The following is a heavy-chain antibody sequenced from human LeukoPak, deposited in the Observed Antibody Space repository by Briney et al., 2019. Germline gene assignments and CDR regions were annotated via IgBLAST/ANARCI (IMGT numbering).Heavy chain of an antibody. J-gene: IGHJ4*02. CDR2: IRYDGSNK. V-gene: IGHV3-30*02. CDR3: ARVVITFGGVIVRGYFDY. Sequence: GGSLRLSCAASGFTFSSYGMHWVRQAPGKGLEWVAFIRYDGSNKYYADSVKGRFTISRDNSKNALYLQMNSLRAEDTAVYYCARVVITFGGVIVRGYFDYWGQGTLVTVSS. CDR1: GFTFSSYG. D-gene: IGHD3-16*02.